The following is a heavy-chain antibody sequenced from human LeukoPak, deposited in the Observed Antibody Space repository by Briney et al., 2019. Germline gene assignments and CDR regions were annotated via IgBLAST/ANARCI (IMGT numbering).Heavy chain of an antibody. D-gene: IGHD1-1*01. V-gene: IGHV3-48*03. J-gene: IGHJ4*02. CDR1: GFSFSNYG. CDR3: ARYTNGFDY. CDR2: IGSGGGTI. Sequence: GGSLRLSCAASGFSFSNYGMSWVRQSPGKGLEWVSYIGSGGGTISYADSVKGPFTISRDNAENSLYLQMNGLRDEDTAVYYCARYTNGFDYWGQGTLVTVSS.